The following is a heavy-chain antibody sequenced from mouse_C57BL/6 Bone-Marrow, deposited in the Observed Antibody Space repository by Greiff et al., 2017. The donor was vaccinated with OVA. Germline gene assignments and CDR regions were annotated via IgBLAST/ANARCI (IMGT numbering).Heavy chain of an antibody. CDR1: GYTFTSYW. CDR2: IDPSDSYT. CDR3: ASSDGYYAMDD. V-gene: IGHV1-50*01. J-gene: IGHJ4*01. D-gene: IGHD2-3*01. Sequence: QVQLQQPGAELVKPGASVKLSCKASGYTFTSYWMQWVKQRPGQGLAWIGEIDPSDSYTNYNQKFKGKATLTVDTSSSTAYMQRSSLTSEDAAVYYCASSDGYYAMDDWGQGTSVTVSS.